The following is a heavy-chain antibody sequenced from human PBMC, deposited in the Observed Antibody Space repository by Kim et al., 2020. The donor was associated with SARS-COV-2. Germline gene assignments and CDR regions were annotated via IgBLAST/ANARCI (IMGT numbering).Heavy chain of an antibody. CDR3: ARDIAVAGASYYYYYGMDV. CDR1: GYTFTSYA. CDR2: INTNTGNP. D-gene: IGHD6-19*01. Sequence: ASVKVSCKASGYTFTSYAMNWVRQAPGQGLEWMGWINTNTGNPTYAQGFTGRFVFSLDTSVSTAYLQISSLKAEDTAVYYCARDIAVAGASYYYYYGMDVWGQGTTVTVSS. J-gene: IGHJ6*02. V-gene: IGHV7-4-1*02.